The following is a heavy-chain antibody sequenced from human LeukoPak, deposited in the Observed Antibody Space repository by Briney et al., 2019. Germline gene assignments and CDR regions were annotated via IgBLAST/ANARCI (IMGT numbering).Heavy chain of an antibody. CDR2: ISGSGGST. Sequence: GGSLRLSCAVSGFTFSSYAMSWVRQAPGKGLEWVSAISGSGGSTYYADSVKGRFTISRDNSKNTLYLQMNSLRAEDTAVYYCATDCSGGSCYPFYYYYGMDVWGQGTTVTVSS. D-gene: IGHD2-15*01. CDR3: ATDCSGGSCYPFYYYYGMDV. CDR1: GFTFSSYA. J-gene: IGHJ6*02. V-gene: IGHV3-23*01.